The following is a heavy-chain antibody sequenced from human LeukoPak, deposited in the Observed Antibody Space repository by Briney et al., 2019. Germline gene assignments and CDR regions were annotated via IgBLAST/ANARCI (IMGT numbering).Heavy chain of an antibody. Sequence: ASVNVSCKVSVYTLTELSMHWVRQAPGKGLEWMGGFDPEDGETIYAQKFQGRVTMTEDTSTDTAYMELSSLRSEDTAVYYCATRSGGYFDWVDAFDIWGQGTMVTVPS. D-gene: IGHD3-9*01. J-gene: IGHJ3*02. V-gene: IGHV1-24*01. CDR1: VYTLTELS. CDR2: FDPEDGET. CDR3: ATRSGGYFDWVDAFDI.